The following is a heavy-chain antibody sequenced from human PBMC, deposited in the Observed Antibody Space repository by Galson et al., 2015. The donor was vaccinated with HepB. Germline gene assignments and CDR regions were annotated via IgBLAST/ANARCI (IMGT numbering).Heavy chain of an antibody. CDR2: INPNSGGT. Sequence: SVKVSCKASGYTFTGYYMHWVRQAPGQGLEWMGWINPNSGGTNYAQKFQGWVTMTRDTSISTAYMELSRLRSDDTAVYYCARGGTRAAAGQTDYWGQGTLVTVSS. D-gene: IGHD6-13*01. CDR3: ARGGTRAAAGQTDY. V-gene: IGHV1-2*04. CDR1: GYTFTGYY. J-gene: IGHJ4*02.